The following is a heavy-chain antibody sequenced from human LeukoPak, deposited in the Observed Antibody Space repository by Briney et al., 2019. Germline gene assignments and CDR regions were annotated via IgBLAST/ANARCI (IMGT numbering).Heavy chain of an antibody. D-gene: IGHD2-2*02. Sequence: SETLSLTCAVYGGSFSGYYWSWIRQPPGKGLEWIGEINHSGSTNYNPSLKSRVTISVDTSKNQFSLKLSSVTAADTAVYYCARDLPFQLLYGHDAFDIWGQGTMVTVSS. CDR3: ARDLPFQLLYGHDAFDI. CDR2: INHSGST. V-gene: IGHV4-34*01. J-gene: IGHJ3*02. CDR1: GGSFSGYY.